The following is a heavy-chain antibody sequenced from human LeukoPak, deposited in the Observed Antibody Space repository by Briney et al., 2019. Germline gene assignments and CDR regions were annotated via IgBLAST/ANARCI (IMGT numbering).Heavy chain of an antibody. CDR3: ARGSCSSTSCYMYYYYYGMDV. Sequence: PSETLSLTCAVYGGSFSGYYWSWIRQPPGKGLEWIGEINHSGSTNYNPSLKSRVTISVDTSKNQFSLKLSSVTAADTAVYYCARGSCSSTSCYMYYYYYGMDVWGQGTTVTVSS. D-gene: IGHD2-2*02. CDR2: INHSGST. CDR1: GGSFSGYY. J-gene: IGHJ6*02. V-gene: IGHV4-34*01.